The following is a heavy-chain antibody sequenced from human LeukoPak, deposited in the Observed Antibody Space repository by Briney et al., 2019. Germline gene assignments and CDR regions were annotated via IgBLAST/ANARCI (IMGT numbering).Heavy chain of an antibody. CDR1: GFTVSSNY. CDR2: IYSGGST. J-gene: IGHJ6*02. D-gene: IGHD6-13*01. V-gene: IGHV3-53*01. CDR3: ARGQQLVTYYYYGMDV. Sequence: GGSLRLSCAACGFTVSSNYMSWVRQAPGKGLEWVSVIYSGGSTYYADSVKGRFTISRDNSKNTLYLQMNSLRAEDTAVYYCARGQQLVTYYYYGMDVWGQGTTVTVSS.